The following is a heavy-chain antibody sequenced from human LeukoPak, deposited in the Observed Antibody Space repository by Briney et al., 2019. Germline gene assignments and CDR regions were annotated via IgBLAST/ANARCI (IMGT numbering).Heavy chain of an antibody. CDR2: IYNGGAT. Sequence: GGSLRLSCAASGFTVSFNYMSWARQAPGKGLEWVSVIYNGGATKYADSVKGRFTISRDNSKNTVYLQMNTLRAEDTAVYYCAKRGLGDREAFDIWGQGTMVTVSS. CDR1: GFTVSFNY. CDR3: AKRGLGDREAFDI. D-gene: IGHD2-21*02. J-gene: IGHJ3*02. V-gene: IGHV3-66*01.